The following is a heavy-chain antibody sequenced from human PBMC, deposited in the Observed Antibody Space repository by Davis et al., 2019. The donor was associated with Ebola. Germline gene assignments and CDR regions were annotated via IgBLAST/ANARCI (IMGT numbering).Heavy chain of an antibody. D-gene: IGHD6-19*01. CDR3: ARGAVAGNNWFDP. CDR2: ISAYNGNT. Sequence: ASVKVSCKASGGTFSSYAISWVRQAPGQGLEWMGWISAYNGNTNYAQKLQGRVTMTTDTSTSTAYMELRSLRSDDTAVYYCARGAVAGNNWFDPWGQGTLVTVSS. J-gene: IGHJ5*02. CDR1: GGTFSSYA. V-gene: IGHV1-18*01.